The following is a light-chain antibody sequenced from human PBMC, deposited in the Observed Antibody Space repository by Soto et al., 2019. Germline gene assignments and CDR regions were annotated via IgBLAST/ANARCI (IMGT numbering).Light chain of an antibody. CDR1: QGISNF. J-gene: IGKJ4*01. CDR3: QHHSRSQVLT. Sequence: IPLTQSPSSLSASVGNRVTITCRASQGISNFLAWYQQKPGKAPKPLIYAASTLQSGVPSRFSGSGSGTDFTLTISRLEPEDVGVYFCQHHSRSQVLTFGGGTKVDIK. V-gene: IGKV1-9*01. CDR2: AAS.